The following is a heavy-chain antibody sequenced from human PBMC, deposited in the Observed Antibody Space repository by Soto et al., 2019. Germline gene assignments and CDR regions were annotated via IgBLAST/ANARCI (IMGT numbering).Heavy chain of an antibody. V-gene: IGHV3-23*01. Sequence: GGSLRLSCAASGFTFSSYAMSWVRQAPGKGLEWVSAISGSGGSTYYADSVKGRFTISRDNSKNTLYLQMNSLRAEDTAVYYCAKDKAGYDSSGYYSYWGQGTLVTVSS. CDR1: GFTFSSYA. D-gene: IGHD3-22*01. J-gene: IGHJ4*02. CDR3: AKDKAGYDSSGYYSY. CDR2: ISGSGGST.